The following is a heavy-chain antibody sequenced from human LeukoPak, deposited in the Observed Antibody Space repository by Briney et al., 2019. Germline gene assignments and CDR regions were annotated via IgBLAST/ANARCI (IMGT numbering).Heavy chain of an antibody. V-gene: IGHV3-48*03. CDR2: ISSSGSTI. D-gene: IGHD3-10*02. Sequence: GGSLRPSCPASGFTFGIYEINWVRQAQGKGLEWVSYISSSGSTIYYADSVKGRFTISRDNAKNSLYLQMNSLRAEDTAVYYCAELGITMIGGVWGKGTTVTISS. CDR1: GFTFGIYE. CDR3: AELGITMIGGV. J-gene: IGHJ6*04.